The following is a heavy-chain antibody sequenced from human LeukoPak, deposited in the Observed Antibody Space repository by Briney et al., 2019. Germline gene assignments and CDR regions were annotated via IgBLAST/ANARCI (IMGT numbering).Heavy chain of an antibody. CDR2: ISYDGSNK. V-gene: IGHV3-30*03. D-gene: IGHD3-10*01. CDR3: AGGFGELYFFLDY. CDR1: GFTFSSYG. Sequence: PGGSLRLSCAASGFTFSSYGMHWVRQAPGKGLEWVAVISYDGSNKYYADSVKGRFTISRDNSKNTLYLQMNSLRAEDTAVYYCAGGFGELYFFLDYWGQGTLVTVSS. J-gene: IGHJ4*02.